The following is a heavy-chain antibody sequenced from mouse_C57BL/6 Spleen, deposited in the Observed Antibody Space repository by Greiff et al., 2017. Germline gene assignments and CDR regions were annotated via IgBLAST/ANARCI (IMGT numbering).Heavy chain of an antibody. V-gene: IGHV1-69*01. Sequence: QVQLQQPGAELVMPGASVKLSCKASGYTFTSYWMHWVKQRPGQGLEWIGGIDPSDSYTNYNQKFKGKSTLTVDKSSSTAYMQLSSLTSEDAAVYYCARSGSSGPFDYWGQGTTLTVSS. D-gene: IGHD3-2*02. CDR3: ARSGSSGPFDY. CDR1: GYTFTSYW. CDR2: IDPSDSYT. J-gene: IGHJ2*01.